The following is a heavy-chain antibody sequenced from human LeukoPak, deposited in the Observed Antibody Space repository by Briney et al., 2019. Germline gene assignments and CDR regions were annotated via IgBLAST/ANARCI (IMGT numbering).Heavy chain of an antibody. Sequence: SETLSLTCAVYGGSFSGYYWSWIRQPPGKGLEWMGEINHSGSTNDNPSLKSRVTISVDTSKNQFSLKLSSVTAADTAVYYCARGRRISGSDYYYYMDVWGKGTTVTVSS. CDR2: INHSGST. J-gene: IGHJ6*03. V-gene: IGHV4-34*01. CDR3: ARGRRISGSDYYYYMDV. CDR1: GGSFSGYY. D-gene: IGHD3-22*01.